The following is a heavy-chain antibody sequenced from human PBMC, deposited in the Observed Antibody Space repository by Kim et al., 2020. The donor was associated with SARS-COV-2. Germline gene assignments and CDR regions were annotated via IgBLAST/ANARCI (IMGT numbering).Heavy chain of an antibody. CDR2: LNWNGGST. J-gene: IGHJ5*02. CDR1: GFTFDDYG. V-gene: IGHV3-20*01. D-gene: IGHD3-22*01. Sequence: GGSLRLSCAVSGFTFDDYGMSWVRQAPGKGLEWVSSLNWNGGSTAYADSVKGRFTISRDNAKNSLYLQMNSLRAEDTALYHCARTSSYYNDNSGKNWFDPWGLGTLVTVSS. CDR3: ARTSSYYNDNSGKNWFDP.